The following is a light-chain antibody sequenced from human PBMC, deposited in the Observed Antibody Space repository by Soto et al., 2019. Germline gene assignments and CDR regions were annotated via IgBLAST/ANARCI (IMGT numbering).Light chain of an antibody. Sequence: QSALTQPASVSGSPGQSITISCTGVYSDVGGYNYVSWYQQHPGKVPKLMIFEVTSRPSGVSNRFSGSKSGNTASLTISGLQAEDEADYYCCSYREDNIVVFGAGTKVTVL. V-gene: IGLV2-14*01. CDR2: EVT. CDR1: YSDVGGYNY. J-gene: IGLJ2*01. CDR3: CSYREDNIVV.